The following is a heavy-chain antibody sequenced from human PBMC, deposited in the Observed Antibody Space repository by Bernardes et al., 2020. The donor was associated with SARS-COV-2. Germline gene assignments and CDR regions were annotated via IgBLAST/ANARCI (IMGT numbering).Heavy chain of an antibody. CDR3: ARERSYCSGGSCYPGGWFDP. Sequence: GGSLRLSCAASGFTFSIYGMHWVRQAPGKGLQWVAAISYDGSNKYFADPVKGRFTISRDNSNDTLYLQMYSLRAEDTAVYYCARERSYCSGGSCYPGGWFDPWGQGTLVTVSS. CDR1: GFTFSIYG. D-gene: IGHD2-15*01. J-gene: IGHJ5*02. V-gene: IGHV3-30*03. CDR2: ISYDGSNK.